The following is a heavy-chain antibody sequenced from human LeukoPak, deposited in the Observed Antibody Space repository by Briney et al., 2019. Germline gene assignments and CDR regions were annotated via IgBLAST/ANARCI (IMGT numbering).Heavy chain of an antibody. CDR1: GFTVSSNY. V-gene: IGHV3-66*01. D-gene: IGHD3-22*01. J-gene: IGHJ3*02. CDR3: ARAGRYSYDSSGYYYDAFDM. CDR2: IYSGGAT. Sequence: PGGSLRLSCAATGFTVSSNYMSWVRQAPGKGLEWVSVIYSGGATYYAESVKGRFTISRDNAKNSLYLQMNSLRAEDTAVYYCARAGRYSYDSSGYYYDAFDMWGQGTMVTVSS.